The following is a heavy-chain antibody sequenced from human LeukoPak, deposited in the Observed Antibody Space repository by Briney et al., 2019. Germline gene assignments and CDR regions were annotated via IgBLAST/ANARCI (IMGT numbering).Heavy chain of an antibody. CDR3: WKDLSYDEMEV. D-gene: IGHD3-3*01. V-gene: IGHV3-33*06. J-gene: IGHJ6*01. CDR1: GFTFSSYG. Sequence: VGALRLSCAASGFTFSSYGMRGVRQAPGKGLGWGAVIWDDGSMIYYADSVRSGVTISTDNSNNTLYMQMNSVKGAETAVYYCWKDLSYDEMEVWGKGNTVTVSS. CDR2: IWDDGSMI.